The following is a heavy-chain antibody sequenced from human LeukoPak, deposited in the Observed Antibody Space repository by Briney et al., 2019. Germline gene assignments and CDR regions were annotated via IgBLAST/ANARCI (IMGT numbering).Heavy chain of an antibody. CDR1: GYTFTSYG. V-gene: IGHV1-18*01. Sequence: GASVKVSCKASGYTFTSYGFSWVRQAPGQGLEYMGWISAYNGNTNYAQKLQGRVTMTTDTSTSTAFMELRSLRSDDTAVYYCARDPYSGSYYAYYYYYMDVWGKGTTVTVSS. CDR2: ISAYNGNT. D-gene: IGHD1-26*01. J-gene: IGHJ6*03. CDR3: ARDPYSGSYYAYYYYYMDV.